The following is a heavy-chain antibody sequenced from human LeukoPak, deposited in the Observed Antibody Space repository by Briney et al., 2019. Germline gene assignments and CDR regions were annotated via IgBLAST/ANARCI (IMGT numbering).Heavy chain of an antibody. CDR2: MSYEGSNI. CDR1: GFTFSNYG. Sequence: PGGSLRLSCAASGFTFSNYGMHWVRQAPGKGLEWVALMSYEGSNIKYADSVKGRFTISRDNAKNSLYLQMNSLRDEDTAVYYCARGRPSDYGGQGPWVPVSS. J-gene: IGHJ4*02. CDR3: ARGRPSDY. V-gene: IGHV3-30*03.